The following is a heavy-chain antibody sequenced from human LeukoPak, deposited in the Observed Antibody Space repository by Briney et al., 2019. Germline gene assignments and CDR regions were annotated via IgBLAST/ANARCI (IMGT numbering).Heavy chain of an antibody. Sequence: GGSLRLSCAASGFTFSTYWMSWVRQAPGKGLEWVGFIRGEAFGGTTEYAASVKGRFTISRDDSKSIAYLQMNSLKTEDTSVYYCSRMTKEQWLAYYYYYMDVWGKGNTVTISS. CDR2: IRGEAFGGTT. CDR1: GFTFSTYW. D-gene: IGHD6-19*01. CDR3: SRMTKEQWLAYYYYYMDV. J-gene: IGHJ6*03. V-gene: IGHV3-49*04.